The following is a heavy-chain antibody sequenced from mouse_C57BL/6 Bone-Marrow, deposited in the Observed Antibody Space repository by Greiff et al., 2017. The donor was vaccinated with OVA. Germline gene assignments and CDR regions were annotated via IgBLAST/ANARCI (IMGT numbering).Heavy chain of an antibody. CDR2: INYDGSST. Sequence: DVMLVESEGGLVQPGSSMKLSCTASGFTFSDYYMAWVRQVPEKGLEWVANINYDGSSTYYLDSLKSRFIISRDNAKNILYLQMSSLKSEDTATYYCAREDYYGTFDYWGQGTTLTVSS. D-gene: IGHD1-1*01. V-gene: IGHV5-16*01. CDR3: AREDYYGTFDY. J-gene: IGHJ2*01. CDR1: GFTFSDYY.